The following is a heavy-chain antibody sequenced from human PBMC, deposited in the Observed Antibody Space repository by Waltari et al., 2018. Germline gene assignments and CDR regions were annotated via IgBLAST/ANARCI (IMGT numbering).Heavy chain of an antibody. CDR2: IYYSGST. Sequence: QVQLQESGPGLVKPSETLSLTCTVSGGSISSYYWRWIRQPPEKGLEWIGYIYYSGSTNYNPSLKSRGTISVDTSKNQFSLKLSSVTTADTAVYYCARDRGCSSTSCSPYAFDIWGQGTMVTVSS. D-gene: IGHD2-2*01. CDR1: GGSISSYY. CDR3: ARDRGCSSTSCSPYAFDI. J-gene: IGHJ3*02. V-gene: IGHV4-59*01.